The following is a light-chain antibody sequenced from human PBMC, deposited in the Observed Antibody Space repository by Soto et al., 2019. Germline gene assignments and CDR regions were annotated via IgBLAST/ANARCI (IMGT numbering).Light chain of an antibody. CDR3: QQYNSSPST. J-gene: IGKJ5*01. Sequence: EIRITQSPSTLSGYLGGGATLSCRASQSVSIKLAWYQQKPGQAPRLLIYGASTKDTGIPARFSGSGSGTEFTLTITSLQSEDSAAYYCQQYNSSPSTFGQGTQLDIK. CDR1: QSVSIK. V-gene: IGKV3-15*01. CDR2: GAS.